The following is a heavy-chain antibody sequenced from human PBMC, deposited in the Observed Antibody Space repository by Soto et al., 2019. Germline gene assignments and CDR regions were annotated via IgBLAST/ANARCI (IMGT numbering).Heavy chain of an antibody. V-gene: IGHV3-23*01. CDR3: VREASSSGLNLDH. J-gene: IGHJ4*02. CDR1: GFISSNYA. D-gene: IGHD6-6*01. CDR2: ISGSGSST. Sequence: LRLSCAASGFISSNYAMSWVRQAPGKGLEWVSFISGSGSSTYYADSVKGRFTISRGNSKNTLYLQMNSLRAEDAAVYYCVREASSSGLNLDHWGRGTLVTVSS.